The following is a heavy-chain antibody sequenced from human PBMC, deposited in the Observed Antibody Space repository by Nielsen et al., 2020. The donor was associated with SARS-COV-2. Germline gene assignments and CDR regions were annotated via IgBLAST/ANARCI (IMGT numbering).Heavy chain of an antibody. V-gene: IGHV3-9*01. CDR2: ISWNSGSI. Sequence: SLKISCAASGFTFDDYAMHWVRQAPGKGLEWVSGISWNSGSIGYADSVKGRFTISRDNAKNSLYLQMNSLRAEDTAVYHCVRDEVEMATTPGFDSWGQGTLVTVSS. CDR3: VRDEVEMATTPGFDS. J-gene: IGHJ4*02. CDR1: GFTFDDYA. D-gene: IGHD5-24*01.